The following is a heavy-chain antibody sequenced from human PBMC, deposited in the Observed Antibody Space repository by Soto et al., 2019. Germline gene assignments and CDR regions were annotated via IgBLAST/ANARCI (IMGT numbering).Heavy chain of an antibody. Sequence: QVQLQESGPGLVKPSQTRSLTCTVSGDSISSNNKYWSWIRQPPGEGLAWIGFISYRWTTSYSPSLKSRVAISLDTSKNQCYLSLRSVTAADTAVYYCARGSGYSYGLDPWGQGTLVTVSS. CDR1: GDSISSNNKY. CDR3: ARGSGYSYGLDP. J-gene: IGHJ5*02. CDR2: ISYRWTT. D-gene: IGHD5-18*01. V-gene: IGHV4-30-4*01.